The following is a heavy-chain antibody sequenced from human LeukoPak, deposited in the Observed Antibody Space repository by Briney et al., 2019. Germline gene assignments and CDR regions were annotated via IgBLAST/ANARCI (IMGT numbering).Heavy chain of an antibody. D-gene: IGHD3-10*01. Sequence: SETLSLTCTVSGDSISSYYCSWIRQPPGKGLEWIGYIYYSGSTSYNPSLKSRVTISLDTSNNQFSLKLSSVTAADTAVYYCARHRSVLWFGESHYYYYYMDVWGKGTTVTISS. V-gene: IGHV4-59*08. J-gene: IGHJ6*03. CDR3: ARHRSVLWFGESHYYYYYMDV. CDR2: IYYSGST. CDR1: GDSISSYY.